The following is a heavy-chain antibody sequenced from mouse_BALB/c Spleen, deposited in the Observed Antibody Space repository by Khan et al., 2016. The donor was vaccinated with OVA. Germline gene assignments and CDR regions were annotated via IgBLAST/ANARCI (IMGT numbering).Heavy chain of an antibody. CDR2: IWSGGST. CDR1: GFSLTSYG. J-gene: IGHJ4*01. D-gene: IGHD2-14*01. CDR3: ARILIGMTDYAMDY. V-gene: IGHV2-2*02. Sequence: VQLVESGPGLVQPSQSLSITCTVSGFSLTSYGVHWVRQSPGKGLEWLGVIWSGGSTDYNAAFISRLSISKDNSKSKVFFKMNSLQANDTAIYYCARILIGMTDYAMDYWGQGTSVTVSS.